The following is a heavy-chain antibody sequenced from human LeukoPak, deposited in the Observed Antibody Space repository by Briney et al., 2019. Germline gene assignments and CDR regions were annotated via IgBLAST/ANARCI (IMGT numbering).Heavy chain of an antibody. Sequence: ASVKVSCKASGYTFTSYDINWVRQATGQGLEWMGWMNPNSGNTGYAQKFQGRVTMTRNTSISTAYMELSSLRSEDTAVYYCARYSVVVPAAIVGYFDLWGRGTLVTVSS. J-gene: IGHJ2*01. CDR3: ARYSVVVPAAIVGYFDL. CDR2: MNPNSGNT. D-gene: IGHD2-2*02. CDR1: GYTFTSYD. V-gene: IGHV1-8*01.